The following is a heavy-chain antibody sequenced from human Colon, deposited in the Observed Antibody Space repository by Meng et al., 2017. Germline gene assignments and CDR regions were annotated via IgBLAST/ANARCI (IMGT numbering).Heavy chain of an antibody. Sequence: GESLKISCAASGFTFSDYYMSWIRQAPGKGLEWVSYISSSGSTIYYADSVKGRFTISRDNAKNSLYLQMNSLRAEDTAVYYCARDFSVRTGIQVWDDYWGQGTLVTVSS. J-gene: IGHJ4*02. D-gene: IGHD5-18*01. V-gene: IGHV3-11*04. CDR1: GFTFSDYY. CDR2: ISSSGSTI. CDR3: ARDFSVRTGIQVWDDY.